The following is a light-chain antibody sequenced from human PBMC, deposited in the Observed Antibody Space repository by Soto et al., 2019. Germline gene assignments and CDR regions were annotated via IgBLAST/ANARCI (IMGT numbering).Light chain of an antibody. V-gene: IGLV1-44*01. CDR3: AAWDDSLNVL. CDR1: SSNIGSNT. CDR2: SNN. Sequence: QSVLTQPPSASGTPGQRVTISCSGSSSNIGSNTVNWYQQFSGTAPKLLIYSNNQRPSGVPDRFSGSKSGTSASLAISGLQSEAEADYYCAAWDDSLNVLFGGGTKLTVL. J-gene: IGLJ3*02.